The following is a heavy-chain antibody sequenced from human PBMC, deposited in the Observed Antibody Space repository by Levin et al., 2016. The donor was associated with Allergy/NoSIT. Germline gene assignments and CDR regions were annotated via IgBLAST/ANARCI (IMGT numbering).Heavy chain of an antibody. D-gene: IGHD6-19*01. J-gene: IGHJ6*02. Sequence: VRQMPGKGLVWVSRINGDGNDTIYADAVKGRFTISRDNVKNTVSLQMNSLRAEDSAVYYCAGESSGWSWNHYYYYGVDVWGQGITVTVSS. CDR2: INGDGNDT. CDR3: AGESSGWSWNHYYYYGVDV. V-gene: IGHV3-74*01.